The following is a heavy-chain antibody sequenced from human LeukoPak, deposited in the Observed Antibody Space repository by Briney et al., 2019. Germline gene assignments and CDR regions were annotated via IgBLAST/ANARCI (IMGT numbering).Heavy chain of an antibody. V-gene: IGHV3-74*01. CDR3: ATGHSYGYDY. CDR1: GLTFSDFW. Sequence: GGSLGLSCAASGLTFSDFWMHWVRQPPGKGLVWVALVKGDGRTTIYADSVKGRFTISRDNAKNTLYLQMNSLRADDSGVYYCATGHSYGYDYWGQGVLVTVSS. CDR2: VKGDGRTT. J-gene: IGHJ4*02. D-gene: IGHD5-18*01.